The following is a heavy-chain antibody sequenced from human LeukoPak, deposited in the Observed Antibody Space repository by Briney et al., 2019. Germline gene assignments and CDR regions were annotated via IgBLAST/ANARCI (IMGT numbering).Heavy chain of an antibody. J-gene: IGHJ4*02. D-gene: IGHD3-9*01. V-gene: IGHV3-53*01. CDR3: ARVRVTGYSNFAY. Sequence: GGSLRLSCAASGFTISSYYMAWVRQAPGKGLEWVSVIYHSGNTDYADSVKGRFTISRDNSKNKVYHQMSSLRAEDTAVYYCARVRVTGYSNFAYWGQGTLVTVSS. CDR1: GFTISSYY. CDR2: IYHSGNT.